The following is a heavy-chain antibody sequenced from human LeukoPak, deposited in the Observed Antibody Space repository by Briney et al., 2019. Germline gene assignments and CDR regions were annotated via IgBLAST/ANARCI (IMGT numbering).Heavy chain of an antibody. J-gene: IGHJ6*02. CDR2: LSSSGDSS. Sequence: GGSLRLSCSASGFTFSSYAMHWVRQAPGKGLEYISALSSSGDSSYHADSVKGRLTISRDNSKNTVYLQVSSLRTEDTAVYYCVKNVGGDYYYYYGTDVWGQGTTVTVSS. CDR1: GFTFSSYA. D-gene: IGHD1-1*01. V-gene: IGHV3-64D*06. CDR3: VKNVGGDYYYYYGTDV.